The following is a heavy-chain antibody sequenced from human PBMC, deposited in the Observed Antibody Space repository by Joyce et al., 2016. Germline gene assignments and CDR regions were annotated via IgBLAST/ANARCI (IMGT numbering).Heavy chain of an antibody. CDR2: IASDGRHK. CDR3: ARDKSNGEYAAGYFDY. D-gene: IGHD4-17*01. J-gene: IGHJ4*02. V-gene: IGHV3-30*04. Sequence: QVQLVESGGGVVYPGKSLRLYGVASGFTFSSHAIHWIRQAAGKGLEWVEVIASDGRHKNYADSVKGRFTLSRDNSKNTVSLQMNSLRAEDTAVYYCARDKSNGEYAAGYFDYWGQGTLVTVSS. CDR1: GFTFSSHA.